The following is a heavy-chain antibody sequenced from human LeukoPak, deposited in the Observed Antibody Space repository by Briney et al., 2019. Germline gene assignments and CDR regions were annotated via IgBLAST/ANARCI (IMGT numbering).Heavy chain of an antibody. CDR1: GGSISSYY. Sequence: SETLSLTCTVSGGSISSYYWSWIRQPPGKGLEWVGYIYYSGSTIYNPSLKSRLTISVDTSKNQFSLKLSSVTAAETAVYYCAREGRYRYGYNEYHSYMDIWGKGTTVTVSS. CDR2: IYYSGST. D-gene: IGHD5-24*01. J-gene: IGHJ6*03. CDR3: AREGRYRYGYNEYHSYMDI. V-gene: IGHV4-59*01.